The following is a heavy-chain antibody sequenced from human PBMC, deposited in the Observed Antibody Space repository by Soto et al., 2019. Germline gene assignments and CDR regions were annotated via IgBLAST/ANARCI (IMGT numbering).Heavy chain of an antibody. CDR2: INTDGSVT. V-gene: IGHV3-74*01. CDR3: ARQTGLGATNY. D-gene: IGHD1-26*01. CDR1: GFTFSNFW. Sequence: GGSLRLSCAGSGFTFSNFWMHWVRQAPGKGLVWGARINTDGSVTSHADSVKGRFTISRDNAKSTLYLQMNSLREEDSAMYYCARQTGLGATNYWGRGTMVTVYS. J-gene: IGHJ4*02.